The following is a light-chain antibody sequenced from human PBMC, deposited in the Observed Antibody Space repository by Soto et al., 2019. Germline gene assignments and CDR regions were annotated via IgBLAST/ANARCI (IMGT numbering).Light chain of an antibody. V-gene: IGKV1-39*01. CDR1: QSISSY. CDR3: QQSYSTLTRT. CDR2: AAS. J-gene: IGKJ1*01. Sequence: DIQMTQSPSSLSASVGDRVTITCGSSQSISSYLNWYQQKPGKAPKLLIYAASSLQSGVPSRFSGSGSGTDFTLTISSLQPEDFATYYCQQSYSTLTRTFGQGTKVDIK.